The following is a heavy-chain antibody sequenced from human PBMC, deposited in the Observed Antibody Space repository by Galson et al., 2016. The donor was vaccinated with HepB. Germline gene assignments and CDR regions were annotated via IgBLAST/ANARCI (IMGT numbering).Heavy chain of an antibody. CDR3: ARAVMLGRGMDV. J-gene: IGHJ6*02. Sequence: CAISGDSVYNNGAAWVWIRQSPSRGLEWLGRTFYRSTWENHYAGSVINRITISPDTSRNQFSLPLHPLTPEDTAVYYCARAVMLGRGMDVWGQGTTVTVSS. D-gene: IGHD3-10*01. V-gene: IGHV6-1*01. CDR2: TFYRSTWEN. CDR1: GDSVYNNGAA.